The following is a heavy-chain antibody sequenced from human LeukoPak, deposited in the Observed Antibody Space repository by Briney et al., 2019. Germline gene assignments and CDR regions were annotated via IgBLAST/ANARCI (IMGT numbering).Heavy chain of an antibody. CDR3: ATGLIGDYYDSSGYLRVY. V-gene: IGHV1-24*01. D-gene: IGHD3-22*01. J-gene: IGHJ4*02. Sequence: ASVKVSCKVSGYTLTELPMHWVRQAPGKGLEWMGGFDPEDGETIYAQKFQGRVTMTEDTSTDTAYMELSSLRSEDTAVYYCATGLIGDYYDSSGYLRVYWGQGTLVTVSS. CDR1: GYTLTELP. CDR2: FDPEDGET.